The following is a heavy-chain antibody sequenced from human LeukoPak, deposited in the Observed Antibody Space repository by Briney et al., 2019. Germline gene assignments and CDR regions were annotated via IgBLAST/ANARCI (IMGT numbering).Heavy chain of an antibody. J-gene: IGHJ3*02. D-gene: IGHD3-22*01. Sequence: SETLSLTCPAFGGSISSYYWSWIRQPPGKGLEWIGYIYYSGGTNYNPSLKSRVTISVDTSKNQFSLKLSSVTAADTAVYYCARDRDSSGYYGSYAFDIWGQGTMVTVSS. V-gene: IGHV4-59*01. CDR3: ARDRDSSGYYGSYAFDI. CDR1: GGSISSYY. CDR2: IYYSGGT.